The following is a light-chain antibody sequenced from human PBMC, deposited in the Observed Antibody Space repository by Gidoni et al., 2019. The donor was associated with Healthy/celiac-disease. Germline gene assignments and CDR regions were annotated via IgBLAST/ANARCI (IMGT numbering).Light chain of an antibody. V-gene: IGLV1-44*01. CDR3: AAWDDSLNGLV. Sequence: QSLLTQPPSASGPPGQRVTISCSGSSSNIGSNTVHWYQQLPGTAPKLLLYSNNQRPSGVPDRFSGYKSCTSASLAISGLQYEDEADYYCAAWDDSLNGLVFGGGTKLTVL. CDR1: SSNIGSNT. J-gene: IGLJ2*01. CDR2: SNN.